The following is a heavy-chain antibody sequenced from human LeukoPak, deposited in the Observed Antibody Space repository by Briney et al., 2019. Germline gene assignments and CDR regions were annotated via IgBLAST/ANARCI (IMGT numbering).Heavy chain of an antibody. Sequence: PGGSLRLSCAASGFTFSSYAMSWVRQAPGKGLEWVSAISGSGGSTYYADSVKGRFTISRDNAKNSLYLQMNSLRVEDTAVYYCARDEAYASDYWGQGTLVTVSS. V-gene: IGHV3-23*01. D-gene: IGHD4-17*01. CDR2: ISGSGGST. CDR3: ARDEAYASDY. CDR1: GFTFSSYA. J-gene: IGHJ4*02.